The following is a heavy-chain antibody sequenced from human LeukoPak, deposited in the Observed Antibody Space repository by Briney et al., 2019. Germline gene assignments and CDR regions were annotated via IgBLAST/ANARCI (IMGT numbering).Heavy chain of an antibody. D-gene: IGHD3-22*01. CDR2: ISWDGDTT. CDR1: GFTFDDYI. V-gene: IGHV3-43*01. CDR3: AKARGLIGGAFDI. Sequence: GGSLRLSCAASGFTFDDYIIHWVRQAPGKGLEWVSLISWDGDTTYYADSVKGRFTISRDNSKNSLYLQMNSLRTEDTALYYCAKARGLIGGAFDIWGQGTMVTVSS. J-gene: IGHJ3*02.